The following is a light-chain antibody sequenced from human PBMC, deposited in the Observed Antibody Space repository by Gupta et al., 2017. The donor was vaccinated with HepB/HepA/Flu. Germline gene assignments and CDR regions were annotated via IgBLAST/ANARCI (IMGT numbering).Light chain of an antibody. V-gene: IGLV6-57*03. CDR1: GGNIASNY. Sequence: NLMLTQPHSVSESPVQTVTISCPRSGGNIASNYVQWYQQRPGSAPTIVIYDDNQRPSGVPDRFSGSIDSSSNSASLSISGLKTEDEADYYCQYYDSDNRVFGGGTKLTVL. CDR3: QYYDSDNRV. CDR2: DDN. J-gene: IGLJ3*02.